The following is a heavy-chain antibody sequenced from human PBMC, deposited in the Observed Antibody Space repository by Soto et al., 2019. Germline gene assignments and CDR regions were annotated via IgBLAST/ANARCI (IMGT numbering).Heavy chain of an antibody. J-gene: IGHJ3*02. Sequence: SETLSLTCTVSGGSISSYYWSWIRQPPGKGLEWIGYIYYSGSTNYNPSLKSRVTISVDTSKNQFSLKLSPVTAADTAVYYCARKDYYDSNRRAFDIWGQGTMVTVSS. CDR2: IYYSGST. CDR1: GGSISSYY. CDR3: ARKDYYDSNRRAFDI. D-gene: IGHD3-22*01. V-gene: IGHV4-59*01.